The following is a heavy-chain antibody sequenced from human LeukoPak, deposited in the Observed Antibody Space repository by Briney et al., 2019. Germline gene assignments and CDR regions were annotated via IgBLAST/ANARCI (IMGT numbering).Heavy chain of an antibody. J-gene: IGHJ1*01. CDR3: ARDLSVP. V-gene: IGHV3-74*01. CDR1: GFTFSYYW. Sequence: GGSLRLSCAASGFTFSYYWMYWVRQAPGKGPVWVSRISPDGSDTNYADSVKGRFTISRDNARNMLYLQMNSLKPEDTAVYYCARDLSVPWGQGAPVTVSS. CDR2: ISPDGSDT. D-gene: IGHD3-3*01.